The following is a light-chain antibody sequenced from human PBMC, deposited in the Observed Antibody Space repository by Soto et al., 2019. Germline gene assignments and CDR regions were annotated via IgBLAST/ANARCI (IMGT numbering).Light chain of an antibody. J-gene: IGLJ1*01. CDR1: SSDLGGYNF. CDR3: CSYTSSSPYV. V-gene: IGLV2-14*01. Sequence: QSALTQPASVSGSPGQSITISCTGTSSDLGGYNFVSWYQHHPGKAPKLMIYQVSNRPSGVSNRFSGSKSGNTASLTISGLQDEDEADYYCCSYTSSSPYVFGTGTKVTV. CDR2: QVS.